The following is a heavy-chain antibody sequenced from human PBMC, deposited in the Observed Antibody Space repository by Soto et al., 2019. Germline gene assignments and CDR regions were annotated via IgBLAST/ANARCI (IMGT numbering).Heavy chain of an antibody. CDR2: IYPGDSDT. V-gene: IGHV5-51*07. J-gene: IGHJ6*02. Sequence: GSGGKVSSYWRWWEHQITGKGLEWLGIIYPGDSDTRYSPSFQGQATISADKSISTAYLQWSSLKASDTAMYYCARLGCSGGSCCPRGDCSVLAFRVQGTTVPGFS. CDR1: GGKVSSYW. CDR3: ARLGCSGGSCCPRGDCSVLAF. D-gene: IGHD2-15*01.